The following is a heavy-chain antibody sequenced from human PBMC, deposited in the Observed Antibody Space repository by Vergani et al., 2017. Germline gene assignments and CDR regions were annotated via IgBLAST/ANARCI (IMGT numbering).Heavy chain of an antibody. CDR1: GATFRSNT. CDR3: ARIIVVVPAHHPRSPYYYYMDV. D-gene: IGHD2-2*01. J-gene: IGHJ6*03. V-gene: IGHV1-69*02. CDR2: IIPVLGKT. Sequence: QVQLVQSGAEVKKPGSSVKVSCKASGATFRSNTISWVRQVPGQGLEWMGRIIPVLGKTKYAQDFQGRLTITTDTSTSTAYMELRSLRSDDTAVYYCARIIVVVPAHHPRSPYYYYMDVWGKGTTVTVSS.